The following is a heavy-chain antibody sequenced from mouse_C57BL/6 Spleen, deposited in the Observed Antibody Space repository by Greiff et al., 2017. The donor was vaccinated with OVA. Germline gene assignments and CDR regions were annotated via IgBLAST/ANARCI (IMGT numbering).Heavy chain of an antibody. CDR3: ARTIVTTDSYAMDY. CDR2: IWSGGST. V-gene: IGHV2-2*01. J-gene: IGHJ4*01. CDR1: GFSLTSYG. D-gene: IGHD2-5*01. Sequence: VKLVESGPGLVQPSQSLSITCTVSGFSLTSYGVHWVRQSPGKGLEWLGVIWSGGSTDYNAAFISRLSISKDNSKSQVFFKMNSLQADDTAIYYCARTIVTTDSYAMDYWGQGTSVTVSS.